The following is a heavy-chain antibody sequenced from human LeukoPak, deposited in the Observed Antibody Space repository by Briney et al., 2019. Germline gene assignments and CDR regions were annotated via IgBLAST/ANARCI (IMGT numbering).Heavy chain of an antibody. CDR1: GFTFSNYW. CDR2: MSGSGGRT. V-gene: IGHV3-23*01. Sequence: GGSLRLSCAASGFTFSNYWMSWVRQAPGKGLEWVSAMSGSGGRTYYADSVKGRFTISRDNSKNTLYLQMNSLRAEDTAVYYCAKWGCSGGSCYPFDYWGQGTLVTVSS. D-gene: IGHD2-15*01. J-gene: IGHJ4*02. CDR3: AKWGCSGGSCYPFDY.